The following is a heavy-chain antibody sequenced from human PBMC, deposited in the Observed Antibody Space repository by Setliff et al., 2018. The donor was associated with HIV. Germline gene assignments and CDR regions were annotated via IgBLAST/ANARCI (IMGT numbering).Heavy chain of an antibody. D-gene: IGHD3-22*01. CDR2: IYHGGST. V-gene: IGHV4-4*02. Sequence: SETLSLTCTVSGGSIRSNNWWSWVRQPPGKGLEWIGEIYHGGSTNYNSSLKSRVTISVDKSKNQFSLKLTSVTAADTAVYYCARSSTPDTRAYYPDYWGQGTLVTVS. J-gene: IGHJ4*02. CDR1: GGSIRSNNW. CDR3: ARSSTPDTRAYYPDY.